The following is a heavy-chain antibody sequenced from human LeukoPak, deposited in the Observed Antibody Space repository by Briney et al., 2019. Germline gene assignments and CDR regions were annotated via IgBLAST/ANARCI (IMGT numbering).Heavy chain of an antibody. CDR1: GFTFSSYG. CDR2: IWYDGSNK. D-gene: IGHD6-19*01. Sequence: PGRSLRLSCAASGFTFSSYGMHWVRQAPGKGLEWVAVIWYDGSNKYYADSVKGRFTISRDNSKNTLYLQMNSLRAEDTAVYYCARGEQWLAQDAFDIWGQGTMVTVSS. CDR3: ARGEQWLAQDAFDI. V-gene: IGHV3-33*01. J-gene: IGHJ3*02.